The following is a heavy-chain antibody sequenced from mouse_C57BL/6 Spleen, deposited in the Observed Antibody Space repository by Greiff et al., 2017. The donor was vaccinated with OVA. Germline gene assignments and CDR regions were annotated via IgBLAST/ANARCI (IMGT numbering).Heavy chain of an antibody. CDR3: ARSAGSNPLAY. Sequence: VQLQESGAELVRPGTSVKVSCKASGYAFTNYLIEWVKQRPGQGLEWIGVINPGSGGTNYNEKFKGKATLTADKSSSTAYMQLSSLTSEDSAVYFCARSAGSNPLAYWGQGTLVTVSA. J-gene: IGHJ3*01. CDR1: GYAFTNYL. V-gene: IGHV1-54*01. CDR2: INPGSGGT. D-gene: IGHD1-1*01.